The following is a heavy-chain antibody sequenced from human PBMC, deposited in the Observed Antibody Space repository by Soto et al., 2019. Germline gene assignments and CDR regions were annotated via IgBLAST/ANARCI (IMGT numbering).Heavy chain of an antibody. V-gene: IGHV2-5*02. CDR2: IYWDGIE. CDR3: AHSPCSGGTCYLFDH. J-gene: IGHJ4*02. D-gene: IGHD2-15*01. CDR1: GFSLTTSGVG. Sequence: QITLKESGPTLVKPTQTLTLTCTVSGFSLTTSGVGVGWIRQPPGKAPAWLALIYWDGIERYSPSLRSRLTITMDTSKNQVGLTMTTMDPVDTATYYCAHSPCSGGTCYLFDHWGQGTPVIVSS.